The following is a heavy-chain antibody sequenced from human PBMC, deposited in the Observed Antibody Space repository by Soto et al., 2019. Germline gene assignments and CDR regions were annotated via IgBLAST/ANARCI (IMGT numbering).Heavy chain of an antibody. CDR2: ISPDGNNA. CDR1: GSTFSSYD. Sequence: QVQLVESGGDGVQPGRALRLSCAASGSTFSSYDIHWGRQAPGKGLEWVAHISPDGNNAYYADSVKGRFTISRDNARNTVYLQVNSLRPEDAAVYHCVRGTRHGAFDIWGQGTLVTVSS. CDR3: VRGTRHGAFDI. J-gene: IGHJ3*02. D-gene: IGHD2-2*01. V-gene: IGHV3-30-3*01.